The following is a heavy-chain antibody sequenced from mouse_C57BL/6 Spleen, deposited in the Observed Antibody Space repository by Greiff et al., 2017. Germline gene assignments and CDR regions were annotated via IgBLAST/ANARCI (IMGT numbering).Heavy chain of an antibody. Sequence: QVQLQQSGPELVKPGASVKISCKASGYAFSSSWLNWVKPRPGKGLEWIGRIYPGDGDTNYNGKFKGKATLTADKSSSTAYMQLSSLTSEDSAFYFCERWGQLRLRAMDDWGQRTSDTVSS. D-gene: IGHD3-2*02. CDR3: ERWGQLRLRAMDD. V-gene: IGHV1-82*01. CDR1: GYAFSSSW. CDR2: IYPGDGDT. J-gene: IGHJ4*01.